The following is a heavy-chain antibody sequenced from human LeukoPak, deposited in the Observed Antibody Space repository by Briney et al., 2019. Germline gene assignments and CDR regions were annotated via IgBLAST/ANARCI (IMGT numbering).Heavy chain of an antibody. V-gene: IGHV1-18*01. D-gene: IGHD5-18*01. CDR1: GYTFTSYG. CDR2: ISAYNGNT. CDR3: ARTEDTAMASRYYSYYMDV. J-gene: IGHJ6*03. Sequence: ASVKVSCKASGYTFTSYGISWVRQAPGQGLEWMGWISAYNGNTNYAQKLQGRVTMTTDTSTSTAYMELRSLRSDDTAVYYCARTEDTAMASRYYSYYMDVWGKGTTVTVP.